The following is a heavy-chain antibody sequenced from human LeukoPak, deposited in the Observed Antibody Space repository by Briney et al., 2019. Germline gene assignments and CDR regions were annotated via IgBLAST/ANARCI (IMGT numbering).Heavy chain of an antibody. V-gene: IGHV1-69*04. CDR3: ATNRVVRGVINGDNWFDP. D-gene: IGHD3-10*01. J-gene: IGHJ5*02. CDR1: GGTFSSYA. CDR2: IIPILGIA. Sequence: GASVKVSCKASGGTFSSYAISWVRQAPGQGLEWMGRIIPILGIANYAQNFQGRVTITADKSTTTAYMELSSLRSEDTAVYYCATNRVVRGVINGDNWFDPWGQGTLVTVSS.